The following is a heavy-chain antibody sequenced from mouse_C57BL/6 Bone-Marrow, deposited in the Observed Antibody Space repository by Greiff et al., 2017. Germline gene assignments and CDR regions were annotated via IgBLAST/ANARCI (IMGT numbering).Heavy chain of an antibody. CDR1: GYSFTDYN. Sequence: EVQLQQSGPELVKPGASVTISCKASGYSFTDYNLNWVKQSNGKSLEWIGVINPNYGTTSSNQKFKGKATLTVDQSTSTAYMQLNSLTSEDSAVYYCARGYDYDYAMDYWGQGTSVTVAS. V-gene: IGHV1-39*01. D-gene: IGHD2-4*01. CDR2: INPNYGTT. J-gene: IGHJ4*01. CDR3: ARGYDYDYAMDY.